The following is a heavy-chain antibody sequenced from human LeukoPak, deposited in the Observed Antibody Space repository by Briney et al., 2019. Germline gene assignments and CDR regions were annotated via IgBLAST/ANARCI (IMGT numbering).Heavy chain of an antibody. D-gene: IGHD2-15*01. CDR2: ISSSSSTI. CDR1: GFTFSSYG. CDR3: ASDENSGGSCCFDY. V-gene: IGHV3-48*02. Sequence: PGRSLRLSCAASGFTFSSYGMHWARQAPGKGLEWVSYISSSSSTIYYADSVKGRFTISRDNAKNSLYLQMNSLRDEDTAVYYCASDENSGGSCCFDYWGQGTLVTVSS. J-gene: IGHJ4*02.